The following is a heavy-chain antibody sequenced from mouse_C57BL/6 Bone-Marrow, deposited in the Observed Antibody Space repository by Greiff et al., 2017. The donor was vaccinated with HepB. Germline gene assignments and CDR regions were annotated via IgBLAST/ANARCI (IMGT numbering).Heavy chain of an antibody. CDR3: ARRPYEWYYAMDY. CDR2: IWSGGST. V-gene: IGHV2-2*01. J-gene: IGHJ4*01. Sequence: VQLVESGPGLVQPSQSLSITCTVSGFSLTSYGVHWVRQSPGKGLEWLGVIWSGGSTDYNAAFISRLSISKDNSKSQDFFKMNSLQADDTAIYYCARRPYEWYYAMDYWGQGTSVTVSS. CDR1: GFSLTSYG. D-gene: IGHD2-3*01.